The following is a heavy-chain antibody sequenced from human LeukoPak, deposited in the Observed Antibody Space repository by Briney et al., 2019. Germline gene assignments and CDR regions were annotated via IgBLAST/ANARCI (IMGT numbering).Heavy chain of an antibody. CDR1: GGSISSYY. Sequence: SETLSLTCTVSGGSISSYYWSWIRQPAGKGLEWIGRISTSGSTNYNSSLKSRVTMSVDTSKNQFSLKLSSVTAADTAVYYCARHPTSSGREFDPWGQGTLVTVSS. CDR3: ARHPTSSGREFDP. J-gene: IGHJ5*02. CDR2: ISTSGST. D-gene: IGHD3-10*01. V-gene: IGHV4-4*07.